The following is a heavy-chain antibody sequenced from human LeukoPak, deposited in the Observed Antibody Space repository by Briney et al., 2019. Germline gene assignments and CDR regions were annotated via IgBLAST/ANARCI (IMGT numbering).Heavy chain of an antibody. Sequence: PSETLSLTCTVSGDSISGGNYYWSWIRQQPGRDLEWLGYIHNSGITFYNPSLESQFTISVHTSKNQFSLKLNSVTAADTAAYYCARDGDTAEGDYFDYWGQGTLVTVSS. D-gene: IGHD5-18*01. CDR1: GDSISGGNYY. CDR3: ARDGDTAEGDYFDY. J-gene: IGHJ4*02. V-gene: IGHV4-31*01. CDR2: IHNSGIT.